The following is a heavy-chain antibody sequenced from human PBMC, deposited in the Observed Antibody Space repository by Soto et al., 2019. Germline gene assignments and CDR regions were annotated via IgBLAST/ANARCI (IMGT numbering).Heavy chain of an antibody. Sequence: QVQLQESGPGLVKPSQTLSLTCTVSGGSISSGDYYWSWIRQPPGKGLEWIGYIYYSGSTYYNPSLTSRVTISVDPSKNQFSLKLSSVTAADTAVYYCARSDTFGDLGYFDLWGRGTLVTVSS. CDR2: IYYSGST. CDR1: GGSISSGDYY. CDR3: ARSDTFGDLGYFDL. J-gene: IGHJ2*01. V-gene: IGHV4-30-4*01. D-gene: IGHD3-10*01.